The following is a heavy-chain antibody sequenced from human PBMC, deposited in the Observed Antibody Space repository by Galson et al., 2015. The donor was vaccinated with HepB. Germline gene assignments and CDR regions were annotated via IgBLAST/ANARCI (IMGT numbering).Heavy chain of an antibody. CDR1: GYMFTELP. Sequence: SVKVSCKVSGYMFTELPMHWVRQAPGKGLEWMGGFDPEDKEKIYAQKFQGRVTMTEDTSTDTAYMELSSLRSEDTAVYYCATERGSGSYYNGDRWFDPWGQGTLVTVSS. J-gene: IGHJ5*02. CDR2: FDPEDKEK. D-gene: IGHD3-10*01. CDR3: ATERGSGSYYNGDRWFDP. V-gene: IGHV1-24*01.